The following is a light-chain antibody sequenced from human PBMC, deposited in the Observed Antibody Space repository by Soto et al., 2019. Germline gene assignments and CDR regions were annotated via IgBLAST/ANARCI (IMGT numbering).Light chain of an antibody. Sequence: QSALTQPASVSGSPGQSLTISCTGTSSDVGSYNLVSWYQQHPGKAPKLMIYETNKRPSGVSDHFSGAKSGNTASLTISGLQPEDEADYYCCSYAGTSTYVFGTGTKLTVL. CDR2: ETN. J-gene: IGLJ1*01. CDR3: CSYAGTSTYV. CDR1: SSDVGSYNL. V-gene: IGLV2-23*01.